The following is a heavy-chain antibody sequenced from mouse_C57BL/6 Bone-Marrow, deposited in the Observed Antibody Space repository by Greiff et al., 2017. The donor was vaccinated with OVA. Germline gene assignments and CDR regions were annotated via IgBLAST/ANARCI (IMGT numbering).Heavy chain of an antibody. CDR2: ISNGGGST. V-gene: IGHV5-12*01. J-gene: IGHJ3*01. CDR3: ARLGVWFAY. Sequence: EVKVVESGGGLVQPGGSLKLSCAASGFTFSDYYMYWVRQTPEKRLEWVAYISNGGGSTYYPDTVKGRFTISRDNAKNTLYLQMSRLKSEDTAMYYCARLGVWFAYWGQGTLVTVSA. D-gene: IGHD3-1*01. CDR1: GFTFSDYY.